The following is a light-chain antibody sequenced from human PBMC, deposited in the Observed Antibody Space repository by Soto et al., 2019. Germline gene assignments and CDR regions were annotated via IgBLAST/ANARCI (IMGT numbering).Light chain of an antibody. CDR1: QGISSW. J-gene: IGKJ2*01. Sequence: DIQMTQSPSTLSASVGDRVTITCRASQGISSWLAWYQQKPGKAPKLLIYKASSLESGVPSRFSGSGSGTEFTPTISNLQPDDFATYYCQQYDTHISKTFGQGTKVDIK. V-gene: IGKV1-5*03. CDR3: QQYDTHISKT. CDR2: KAS.